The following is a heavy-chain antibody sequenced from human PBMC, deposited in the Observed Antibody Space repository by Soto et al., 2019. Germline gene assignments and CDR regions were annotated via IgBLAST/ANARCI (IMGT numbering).Heavy chain of an antibody. Sequence: GGSLRLSCAASGFTLSSYGMHWVRQAPGKGLEWVAVIWYDGSNKYYADSVKGRFTISRDNSKNTLYLQMNSLRAEDTAVYYCARDPSVAGPGYFDYWGQGTLVTVSS. V-gene: IGHV3-33*01. J-gene: IGHJ4*02. CDR2: IWYDGSNK. CDR3: ARDPSVAGPGYFDY. CDR1: GFTLSSYG. D-gene: IGHD6-19*01.